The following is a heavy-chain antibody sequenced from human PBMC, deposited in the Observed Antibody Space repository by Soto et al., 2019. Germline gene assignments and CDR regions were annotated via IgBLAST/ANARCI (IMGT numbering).Heavy chain of an antibody. CDR2: IHPSDSES. Sequence: PGESLNISCKGFGYRFTHYYIAWVRQMPGKGLEWMGSIHPSDSESRYSPSFEGQVTISADKSISTAYLQMNSLRAEDTAVYYCARDYDSSGYPRYYFDYWGQGTLVTVSS. V-gene: IGHV5-51*01. J-gene: IGHJ4*02. CDR1: GYRFTHYY. CDR3: ARDYDSSGYPRYYFDY. D-gene: IGHD3-22*01.